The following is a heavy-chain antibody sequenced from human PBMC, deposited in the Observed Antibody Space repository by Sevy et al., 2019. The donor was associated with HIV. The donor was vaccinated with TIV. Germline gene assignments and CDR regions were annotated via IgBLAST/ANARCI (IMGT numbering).Heavy chain of an antibody. Sequence: GGSLRLSCAASGFTFSSCTMNWVRQAPGKGLEWVSHISRSGTTTYYAESVKGRFTVSRDNAKNSLYLQMSSLRDEDTAVYYCARDYDFWSGYTALSYYSLSYYYGMDVWGQGTTVTVSS. J-gene: IGHJ6*02. D-gene: IGHD3-3*01. CDR1: GFTFSSCT. CDR3: ARDYDFWSGYTALSYYSLSYYYGMDV. V-gene: IGHV3-48*02. CDR2: ISRSGTTT.